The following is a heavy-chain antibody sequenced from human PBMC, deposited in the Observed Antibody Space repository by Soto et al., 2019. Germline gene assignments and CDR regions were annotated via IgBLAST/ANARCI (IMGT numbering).Heavy chain of an antibody. CDR2: IYYSGIT. D-gene: IGHD3-10*01. V-gene: IGHV4-59*08. CDR3: VRTLHEGSGDI. CDR1: GVSISSSY. J-gene: IGHJ3*02. Sequence: QVQLQESGPGLVKPPETLSLTCTVSGVSISSSYWSWIRQPPGKGLEWIAYIYYSGITKYNPSLKGRVTISVATSEKPFYLKVNSVTAADTAVDYCVRTLHEGSGDIWGQGTMVTVSS.